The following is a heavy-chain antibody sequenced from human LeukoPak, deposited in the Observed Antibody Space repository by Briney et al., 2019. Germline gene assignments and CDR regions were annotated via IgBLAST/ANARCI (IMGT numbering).Heavy chain of an antibody. D-gene: IGHD1-26*01. CDR3: ARGGALSGSYWGNYYYYGMDV. CDR2: ISSSGSTI. J-gene: IGHJ6*02. V-gene: IGHV3-11*01. Sequence: GGSLRLSCAASGFTFSDYYMSWIRQAPGKGLEGVSYISSSGSTIYYADSVKGRFTISRDNAKNSLYLQMNSLRAEDTAVYYCARGGALSGSYWGNYYYYGMDVWGQGTTVTVSS. CDR1: GFTFSDYY.